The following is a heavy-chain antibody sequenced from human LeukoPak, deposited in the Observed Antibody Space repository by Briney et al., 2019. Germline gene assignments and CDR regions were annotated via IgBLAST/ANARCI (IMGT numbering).Heavy chain of an antibody. D-gene: IGHD3-10*01. Sequence: GSLRLSCAASGFTFSDYYMSWIRQAPGKGLEWIGSIYYSGSTYYNPSLKSRVTISVDTSKNQFSLKLSSVTAADTAVYYCARPMVRGVISVYFDYWGQGTLVTVSS. CDR3: ARPMVRGVISVYFDY. V-gene: IGHV4-39*01. CDR1: GFTFSDYY. CDR2: IYYSGST. J-gene: IGHJ4*02.